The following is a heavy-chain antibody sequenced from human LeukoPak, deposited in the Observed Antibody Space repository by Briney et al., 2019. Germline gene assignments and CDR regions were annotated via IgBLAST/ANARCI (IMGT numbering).Heavy chain of an antibody. V-gene: IGHV1-69*05. J-gene: IGHJ4*02. D-gene: IGHD1-26*01. CDR1: GGTFSSYA. CDR3: ARDGEYSGSYYGLFDY. Sequence: EASVKVSCKASGGTFSSYAISWVRQAPGQGLEWMGGIIPIFGTANYAQKFQGRVTMTTDTSTSTAYMELRSLRSDDTAVYYCARDGEYSGSYYGLFDYWGQGTLVTVSS. CDR2: IIPIFGTA.